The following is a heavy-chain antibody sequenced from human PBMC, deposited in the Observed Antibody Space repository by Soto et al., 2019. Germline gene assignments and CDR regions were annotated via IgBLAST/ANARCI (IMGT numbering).Heavy chain of an antibody. Sequence: GASVKVSCKASGGTFSRDAINWVRQAPGQGLEWMGGIIPMFDTANYAQKFQGRVTITADQSTSTAYMELSSLRSGDTAVYYCAREVHYYDSSGSDYWGQGTLVTVSS. CDR2: IIPMFDTA. CDR3: AREVHYYDSSGSDY. V-gene: IGHV1-69*13. D-gene: IGHD3-22*01. CDR1: GGTFSRDA. J-gene: IGHJ4*02.